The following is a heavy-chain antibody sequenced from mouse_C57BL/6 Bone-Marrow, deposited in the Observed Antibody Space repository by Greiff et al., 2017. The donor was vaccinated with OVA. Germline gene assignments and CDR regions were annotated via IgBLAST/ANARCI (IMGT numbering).Heavy chain of an antibody. CDR1: GYTFTSYW. CDR3: AREGDYSAWFAY. CDR2: IYPGSGST. V-gene: IGHV1-55*01. D-gene: IGHD1-1*01. J-gene: IGHJ3*01. Sequence: VQLQQPGAELVKPGASVKMSCKASGYTFTSYWITWVKQRPGQGLEWIGDIYPGSGSTNYNEKFKSKATLTVDTSSSTAYMQLSSLTSEDSAVYYGAREGDYSAWFAYWGQGTLVTVSA.